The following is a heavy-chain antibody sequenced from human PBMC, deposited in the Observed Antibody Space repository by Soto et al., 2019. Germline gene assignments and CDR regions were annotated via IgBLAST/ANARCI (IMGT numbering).Heavy chain of an antibody. CDR2: VYYSGST. CDR3: ASGASPREY. J-gene: IGHJ4*02. CDR1: GGSISSYY. V-gene: IGHV4-59*01. Sequence: SETLSLTCTVSGGSISSYYWSWIRQPPGKGLEWIGYVYYSGSTNYNPSLKSRVTISIDTSKNQFSLKLSSVTAADTAVYYCASGASPREYWGQGTLVTVSS.